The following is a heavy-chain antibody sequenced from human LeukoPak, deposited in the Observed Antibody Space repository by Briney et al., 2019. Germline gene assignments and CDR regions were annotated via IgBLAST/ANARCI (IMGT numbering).Heavy chain of an antibody. Sequence: GGSLRLSCAASGFTFSSYGMHWVRQAPGKGLEWVAFIRYDGSNKYYAASVKGRFTISRDNSKNTLYLQMNSLRAEDTAVYYCAKTFKWLVAKIYYYYYMDVWGKGTTVTISS. D-gene: IGHD6-19*01. CDR3: AKTFKWLVAKIYYYYYMDV. V-gene: IGHV3-30*02. CDR1: GFTFSSYG. J-gene: IGHJ6*03. CDR2: IRYDGSNK.